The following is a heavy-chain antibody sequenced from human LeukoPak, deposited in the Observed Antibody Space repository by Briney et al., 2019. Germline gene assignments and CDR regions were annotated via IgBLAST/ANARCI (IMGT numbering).Heavy chain of an antibody. V-gene: IGHV4-59*01. J-gene: IGHJ3*02. Sequence: PSETLSLSCSVSGASTSHFYWNWIRQPPGKGLEWIGYMHNSGSSKHSPSLKSRVTISIDTSKNQFSLQLTSVTAADTAIYYCARSDEWLRNAFDIWGQGTMVSVSS. D-gene: IGHD5-12*01. CDR3: ARSDEWLRNAFDI. CDR2: MHNSGSS. CDR1: GASTSHFY.